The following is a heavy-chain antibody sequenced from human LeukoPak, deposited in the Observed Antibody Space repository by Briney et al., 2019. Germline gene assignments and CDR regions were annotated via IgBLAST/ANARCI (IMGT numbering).Heavy chain of an antibody. CDR1: GFTFSTYG. J-gene: IGHJ5*02. V-gene: IGHV3-33*01. CDR3: ARGGAGNCGGACYLNWFDP. Sequence: GGSLRLSCTASGFTFSTYGMHWVRQAPGKGLEWVAVIWYDGINKYYAESVKGRFTISRDNSKNTLYLQMDSLSAEDTAFYYCARGGAGNCGGACYLNWFDPWGQGTLVTVSS. CDR2: IWYDGINK. D-gene: IGHD2-21*02.